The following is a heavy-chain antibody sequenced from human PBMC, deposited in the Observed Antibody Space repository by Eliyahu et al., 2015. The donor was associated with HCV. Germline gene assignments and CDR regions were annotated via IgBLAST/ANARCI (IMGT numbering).Heavy chain of an antibody. CDR3: ASGGGGIAVAGTGGWFDP. CDR1: GGSITSYX. CDR2: XHYSGAP. V-gene: IGHV4-59*01. J-gene: IGHJ5*02. Sequence: QVQLQESGPGLVNPSETLSLTCTVSGGSITSYXWGWIRQPPRKGXXGIGCXHYSGAPNXTPXLKSRVTISVDTSKNRFSLNLTSVTAADTAVYYCASGGGGIAVAGTGGWFDPWGQGTLVTVSS. D-gene: IGHD6-19*01.